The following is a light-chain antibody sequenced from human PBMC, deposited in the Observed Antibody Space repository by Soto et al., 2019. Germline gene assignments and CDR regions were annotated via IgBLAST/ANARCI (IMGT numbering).Light chain of an antibody. J-gene: IGKJ4*01. Sequence: DIHMPQCPYSLSASLGDRFTITCRASQGIGVRLAWFQQKPGKAPQLLIQSASSLQGGFPSRFSGSGSGTDFVLSIISLQPEDVAAYYCQMYTIAPLTFGGGAIVDI. CDR1: QGIGVR. CDR3: QMYTIAPLT. V-gene: IGKV1-12*01. CDR2: SAS.